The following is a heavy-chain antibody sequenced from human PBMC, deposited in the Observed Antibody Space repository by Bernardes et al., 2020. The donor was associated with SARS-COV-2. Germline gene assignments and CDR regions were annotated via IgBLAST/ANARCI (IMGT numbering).Heavy chain of an antibody. V-gene: IGHV4-4*07. CDR3: AREGPAHWFDP. Sequence: SETLSLTCTVSGVSISSHYWSWIRQPAGKGLEWIGRVDMSGNMKSIPSLKSRVSMSVDTSKNQFFLKLTSVTAADTAMYYCAREGPAHWFDPWGQGSLVSVSS. J-gene: IGHJ5*02. CDR2: VDMSGNM. D-gene: IGHD2-2*01. CDR1: GVSISSHY.